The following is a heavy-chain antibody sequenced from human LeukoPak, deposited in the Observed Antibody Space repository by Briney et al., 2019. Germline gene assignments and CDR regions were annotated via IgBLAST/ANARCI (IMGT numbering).Heavy chain of an antibody. V-gene: IGHV3-66*04. Sequence: GRSLRLSCAASGFTVSSNYMSWVRQAPGKGLEWVSVIYSGGSTYYADSVKGRFTISRDNSKNTLYLQMNSLRAEDTAVYYCASQSVVVAATPFSYYYGMDVWGQGTTVTVSS. CDR2: IYSGGST. J-gene: IGHJ6*02. D-gene: IGHD2-15*01. CDR3: ASQSVVVAATPFSYYYGMDV. CDR1: GFTVSSNY.